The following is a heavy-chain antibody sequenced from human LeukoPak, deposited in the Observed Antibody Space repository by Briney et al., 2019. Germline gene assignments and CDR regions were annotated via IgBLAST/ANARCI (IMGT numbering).Heavy chain of an antibody. V-gene: IGHV3-74*01. D-gene: IGHD3-10*01. CDR3: ARGRPYGNDY. Sequence: GGSLRLSCAASGFTFSSYWMNWVRRAPGKGLVWVSRIASDGSSTTYADSVKGRFSISRDNAKNTLYLQMNSLRVEDTAVYYCARGRPYGNDYWGQGTLVTVSS. CDR1: GFTFSSYW. J-gene: IGHJ4*02. CDR2: IASDGSST.